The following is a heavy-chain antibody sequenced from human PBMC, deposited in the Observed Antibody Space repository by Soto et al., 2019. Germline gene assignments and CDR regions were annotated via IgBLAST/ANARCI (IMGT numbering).Heavy chain of an antibody. CDR2: IIPIFGTA. Sequence: ASVKVSCKASGGTFSSYAISWVRQAPGQGLEWMGGIIPIFGTANYAQKFQGRVTITADESTSTAYMELSSLRSEDTAVYYCARGLTNAERIFSSYGMDVWGQGTTVTVSS. D-gene: IGHD1-1*01. J-gene: IGHJ6*02. V-gene: IGHV1-69*13. CDR3: ARGLTNAERIFSSYGMDV. CDR1: GGTFSSYA.